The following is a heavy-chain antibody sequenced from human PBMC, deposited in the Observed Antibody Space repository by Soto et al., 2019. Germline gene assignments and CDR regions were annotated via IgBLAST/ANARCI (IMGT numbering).Heavy chain of an antibody. Sequence: SVKVSCKSSGGTFSSYAISWVRQAPGQGLEWMGGIIPIFGTANYAQKFQGRVTITADESTSTAYMELSSLRSEDTAVYYCASRNSGSYYLAYYFDYWGQGPLVTVSS. CDR3: ASRNSGSYYLAYYFDY. CDR2: IIPIFGTA. V-gene: IGHV1-69*13. J-gene: IGHJ4*02. D-gene: IGHD1-26*01. CDR1: GGTFSSYA.